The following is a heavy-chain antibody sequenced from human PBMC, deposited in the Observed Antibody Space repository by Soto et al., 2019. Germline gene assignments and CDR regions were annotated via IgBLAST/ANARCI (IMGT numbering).Heavy chain of an antibody. V-gene: IGHV1-2*04. CDR1: GYTFTGYY. CDR2: INPNSGGT. CDR3: ARDRRGYDDYYYGMDV. D-gene: IGHD5-12*01. Sequence: ASVKVACKASGYTFTGYYMHWVRQAPGQGLEWMGWINPNSGGTNYAQKFQGWVTMTRDTSISTAYMELSRLRSDDTAVYYCARDRRGYDDYYYGMDVWGQGTTVTVSS. J-gene: IGHJ6*02.